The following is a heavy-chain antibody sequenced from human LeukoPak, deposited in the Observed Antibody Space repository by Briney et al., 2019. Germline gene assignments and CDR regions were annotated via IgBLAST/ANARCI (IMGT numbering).Heavy chain of an antibody. D-gene: IGHD3-22*01. V-gene: IGHV3-9*01. CDR2: ISWNSGSI. Sequence: GRSLRLSCAASGFTFDDYAMHWVRQAPGKGLEWVSGISWNSGSIGYADSVKGRFTISRDNAKNSLYLQMNSLRAEDTALYYCAKSPHPHMIVVVTGPYCFDYWGQGTLVTVSS. CDR1: GFTFDDYA. CDR3: AKSPHPHMIVVVTGPYCFDY. J-gene: IGHJ4*02.